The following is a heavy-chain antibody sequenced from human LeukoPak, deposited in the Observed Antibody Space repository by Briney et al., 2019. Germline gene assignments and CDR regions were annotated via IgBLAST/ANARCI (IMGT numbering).Heavy chain of an antibody. V-gene: IGHV4-31*03. CDR1: GGSISSDGYY. CDR3: ARTRLLTNWFDP. J-gene: IGHJ5*02. Sequence: SQTLSLTCTVSGGSISSDGYYWSWIRQHPGKGLEWIGYIYYSGSTYYNPSLKSRVTISVDTSKNQFSLKLSSVTAADTAVYYCARTRLLTNWFDPWGQGTLVTVSS. D-gene: IGHD1-26*01. CDR2: IYYSGST.